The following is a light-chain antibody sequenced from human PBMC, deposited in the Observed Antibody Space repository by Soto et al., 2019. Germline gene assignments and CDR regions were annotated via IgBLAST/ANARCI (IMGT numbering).Light chain of an antibody. CDR3: QQYGSSPRT. CDR2: VAS. J-gene: IGKJ4*01. V-gene: IGKV3-20*01. CDR1: QSISNNY. Sequence: EIVLTQSPGTLSLSPGERATLSCRTSQSISNNYLAWYQQKPGQAPRLLIDVASRRATGIPDRFSGSGSGTDFTLTISRLEPEDFALYYCQQYGSSPRTFGGGTKVDIK.